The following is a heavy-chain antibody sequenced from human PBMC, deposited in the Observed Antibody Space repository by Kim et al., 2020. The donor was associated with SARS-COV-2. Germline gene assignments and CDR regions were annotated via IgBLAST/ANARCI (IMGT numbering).Heavy chain of an antibody. V-gene: IGHV3-30*18. CDR3: TNPEVAGFDY. D-gene: IGHD6-19*01. Sequence: GGSLRLFCAASGFTRSSYGIHWVRQAPGKGLEWVASMSYERTNEFYADSVKGRFTVSRDNSKNILYLQMNSLRPEDTAVYYCTNPEVAGFDYWGQGTLVT. J-gene: IGHJ4*02. CDR1: GFTRSSYG. CDR2: MSYERTNE.